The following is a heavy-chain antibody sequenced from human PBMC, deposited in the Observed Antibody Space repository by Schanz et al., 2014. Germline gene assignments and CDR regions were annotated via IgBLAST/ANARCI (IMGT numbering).Heavy chain of an antibody. J-gene: IGHJ3*02. V-gene: IGHV4-31*03. Sequence: QVQLQESGPGLVKPSQTLSLTCSVSGGSISSGAYYWSWIRQHPGKGLEWIGYIYYTGSTYYNPSLKSRVTISVDTSKNQFSLKLTSGTAADTAVYYCAGGYCTSTSCRYSAFDIWGQGTMVTVSS. D-gene: IGHD2-2*01. CDR3: AGGYCTSTSCRYSAFDI. CDR1: GGSISSGAYY. CDR2: IYYTGST.